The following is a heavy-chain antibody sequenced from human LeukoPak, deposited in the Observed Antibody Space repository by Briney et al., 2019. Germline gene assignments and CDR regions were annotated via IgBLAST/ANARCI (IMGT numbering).Heavy chain of an antibody. V-gene: IGHV3-74*01. CDR1: GITFSNYW. CDR2: IIQDGSST. J-gene: IGHJ4*02. CDR3: ATDDYRGLGY. Sequence: GGSLILSCAASGITFSNYWMHWVRQAPGKGLVWVSHIIQDGSSTFYADSVKGRFTISRDNAKNTLYLQMNGLRAEDTAVYYCATDDYRGLGYWGQGTLVTVSS. D-gene: IGHD4-11*01.